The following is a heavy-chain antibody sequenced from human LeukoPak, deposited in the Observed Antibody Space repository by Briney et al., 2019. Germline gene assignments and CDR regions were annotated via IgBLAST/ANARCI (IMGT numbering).Heavy chain of an antibody. Sequence: SETLSLTCTVSGGSISSYYWSWIRQPPGKGLEWIGYIYYSGSTNYNPSLKSRVTISVDTSKNQFSLKLSSVTAADTAVYYCAGDSSGWIGIDYWGQGTLVTVSS. D-gene: IGHD6-19*01. J-gene: IGHJ4*02. CDR2: IYYSGST. V-gene: IGHV4-59*01. CDR1: GGSISSYY. CDR3: AGDSSGWIGIDY.